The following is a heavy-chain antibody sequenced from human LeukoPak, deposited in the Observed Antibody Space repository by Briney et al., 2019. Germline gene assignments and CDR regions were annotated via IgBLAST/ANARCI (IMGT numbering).Heavy chain of an antibody. Sequence: GGSLRLSCAASGFTFSSYSMNWVRQAPGKGLEWVSSISSSSSYVYYADSVKGRFTISRDNAKNSLYLQMNSLRAEDTAVYYCARDLGARGYYSLWGQGTLVTVSS. CDR1: GFTFSSYS. CDR3: ARDLGARGYYSL. D-gene: IGHD3-22*01. CDR2: ISSSSSYV. V-gene: IGHV3-21*01. J-gene: IGHJ4*02.